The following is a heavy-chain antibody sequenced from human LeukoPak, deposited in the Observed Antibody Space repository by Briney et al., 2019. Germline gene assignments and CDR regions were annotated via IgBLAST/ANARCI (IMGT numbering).Heavy chain of an antibody. J-gene: IGHJ4*02. Sequence: SETLSLTCAVYGGSFSGYYWSWIRQPPGKGLEWIGEIYHSGSTNYNPSLKSRVTISVDTSKNQFSLKLSSVTAADTAVYYCARARFVDFWSGSLDYWGQGTLVTVSS. CDR2: IYHSGST. V-gene: IGHV4-34*01. D-gene: IGHD3-3*01. CDR3: ARARFVDFWSGSLDY. CDR1: GGSFSGYY.